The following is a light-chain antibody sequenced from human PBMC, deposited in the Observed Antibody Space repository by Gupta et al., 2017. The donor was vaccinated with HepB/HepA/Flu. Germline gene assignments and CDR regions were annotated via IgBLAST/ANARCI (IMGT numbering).Light chain of an antibody. CDR1: SSDVGSYNR. V-gene: IGLV2-18*02. Sequence: QSALTQPPSVSGSPGQSVTISCTGISSDVGSYNRVSWYQQSPGTAPKLMIYEVSNRPSGVPGLFSGSYSGNTASLTISGLQAEDEAYYYCSSYTSSSILNFGGGTKLTVL. CDR3: SSYTSSSILN. CDR2: EVS. J-gene: IGLJ2*01.